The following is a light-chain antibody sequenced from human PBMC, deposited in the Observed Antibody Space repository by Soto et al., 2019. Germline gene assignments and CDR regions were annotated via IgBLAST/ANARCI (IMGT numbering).Light chain of an antibody. CDR1: QGISTY. Sequence: DIQMTQSPSSLSASVGDRVTITCRASQGISTYLNWYQKKPGKAPKLLIYAASSLQSGVPSRFSGSGSEADFTLTISSLQPEDFETYSCQQSYSSTWTSGQGTKVDIK. CDR3: QQSYSSTWT. J-gene: IGKJ1*01. CDR2: AAS. V-gene: IGKV1-39*01.